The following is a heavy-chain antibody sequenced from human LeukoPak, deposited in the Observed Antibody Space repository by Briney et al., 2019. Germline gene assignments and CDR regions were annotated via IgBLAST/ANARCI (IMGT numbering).Heavy chain of an antibody. CDR3: AKWGDYDILTGYYDSDY. J-gene: IGHJ4*01. V-gene: IGHV3-23*01. CDR2: IGGRDGGT. D-gene: IGHD3-9*01. Sequence: PGASLRLSCAPSGFIFSNYAMSWVRQAPGKGLEWVSAIGGRDGGTYYADSVKGRFTVSRDDPKNTLYLQMNTLRVEDTAVYYCAKWGDYDILTGYYDSDYWGRGTLVTVSS. CDR1: GFIFSNYA.